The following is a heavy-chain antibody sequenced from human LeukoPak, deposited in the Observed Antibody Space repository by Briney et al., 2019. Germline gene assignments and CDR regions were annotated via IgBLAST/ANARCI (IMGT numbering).Heavy chain of an antibody. V-gene: IGHV3-23*01. CDR3: AREYCSSTSCYFNYYYGMDV. Sequence: GGSLRLSCAASGFTFSSYTMNWVRQAPGKGLEWVSAISGSGGSAYYADSVKGRFTISRDNSKTTLYLQMNSLRAEDTAVYYCAREYCSSTSCYFNYYYGMDVWGQGTTVTVSS. CDR1: GFTFSSYT. D-gene: IGHD2-2*01. CDR2: ISGSGGSA. J-gene: IGHJ6*02.